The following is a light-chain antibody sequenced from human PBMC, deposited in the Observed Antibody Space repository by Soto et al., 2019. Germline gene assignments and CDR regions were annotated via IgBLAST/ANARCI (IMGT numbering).Light chain of an antibody. CDR1: QRLSPT. J-gene: IGKJ1*01. V-gene: IGKV3-15*01. Sequence: EIVMTQSPATLSVSPGERATLSCRASQRLSPTVAWYQQKSGQAPRLLIYSAFARATGVPARFSGSGSGTDFTHTITSLQSEDSGVYYCQQYTDWPTTFGQGTKVDIK. CDR2: SAF. CDR3: QQYTDWPTT.